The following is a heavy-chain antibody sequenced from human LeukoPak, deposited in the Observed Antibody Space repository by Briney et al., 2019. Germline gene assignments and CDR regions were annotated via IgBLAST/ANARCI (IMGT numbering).Heavy chain of an antibody. CDR1: GYSFTNYW. CDR3: ARHRPGYSGGPYYFDS. Sequence: GESLKISCKGSGYSFTNYWIAWVRQMPGRGLEWMGIIYPGDSQTRYSPSFQGQVTISADKSISTAYLQWSSLKASDTAIYYCARHRPGYSGGPYYFDSWGQGTPVTVSS. D-gene: IGHD6-19*01. V-gene: IGHV5-51*01. CDR2: IYPGDSQT. J-gene: IGHJ4*02.